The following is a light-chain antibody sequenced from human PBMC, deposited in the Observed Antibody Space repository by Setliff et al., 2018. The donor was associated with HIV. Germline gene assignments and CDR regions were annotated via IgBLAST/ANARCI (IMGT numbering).Light chain of an antibody. V-gene: IGLV2-11*01. Sequence: QSALTQPRSVSGSPGQSVTISCSGFSGDVGTYNFVSWYQQHPGKAPKLMIYDVTKRPSGVPDRFSGSKSANTASLTISGLQAEDEADYYCCSSAGTYTYVFGTGTKVTVL. CDR3: CSSAGTYTYV. J-gene: IGLJ1*01. CDR2: DVT. CDR1: SGDVGTYNF.